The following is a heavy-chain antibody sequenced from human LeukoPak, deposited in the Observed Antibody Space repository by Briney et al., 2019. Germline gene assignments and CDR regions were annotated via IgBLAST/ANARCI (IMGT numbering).Heavy chain of an antibody. J-gene: IGHJ4*02. V-gene: IGHV3-30*02. CDR3: ALGGFGELTPYDY. D-gene: IGHD3-10*01. Sequence: GGSLRLSCAASGFTFSSYGMHWVRQAPGKGLEWVAFIRYDGSNKYYADSVKGRFTISRDNSKNTLYLQMNSLRAEDTAVYYCALGGFGELTPYDYWGQGTLVTVSS. CDR1: GFTFSSYG. CDR2: IRYDGSNK.